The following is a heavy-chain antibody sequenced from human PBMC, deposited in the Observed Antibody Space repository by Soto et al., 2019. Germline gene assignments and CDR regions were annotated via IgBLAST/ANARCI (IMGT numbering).Heavy chain of an antibody. J-gene: IGHJ5*02. V-gene: IGHV1-3*04. CDR3: ARESRDFVLWFAP. CDR2: LHTGTGST. Sequence: ASVKVSGKASGYNFTNYALHWVRQAPGQSLEWLGWLHTGTGSTKYSQKFQGRLTITRDTSASAAYMELTSLRSEDTAVYYCARESRDFVLWFAPRGKGTRVTASS. CDR1: GYNFTNYA.